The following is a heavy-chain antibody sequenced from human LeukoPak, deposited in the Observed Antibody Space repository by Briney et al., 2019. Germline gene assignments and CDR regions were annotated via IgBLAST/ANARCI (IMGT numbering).Heavy chain of an antibody. CDR2: IWYEGSKT. CDR1: GFPFSSFG. D-gene: IGHD2-8*01. Sequence: GRSLRLSCAASGFPFSSFGMHWVRQSPGKGLEWVAVIWYEGSKTYYGESVKGRFTISRDNSKNTLSLQMNSLRADDTAIYYCARDGGVYCSNDVCYTESFDYWGQGALVTVSS. CDR3: ARDGGVYCSNDVCYTESFDY. V-gene: IGHV3-33*01. J-gene: IGHJ4*02.